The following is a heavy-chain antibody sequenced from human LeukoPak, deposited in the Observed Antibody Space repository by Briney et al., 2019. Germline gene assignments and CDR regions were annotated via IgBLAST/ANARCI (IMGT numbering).Heavy chain of an antibody. CDR3: ARPSPPRIVGATYYYYYYMDV. V-gene: IGHV1-2*02. CDR2: INPNSGGT. D-gene: IGHD1-26*01. CDR1: GYTFTGYY. J-gene: IGHJ6*03. Sequence: ASVKVSCKASGYTFTGYYMHWVRQAPGQGLEWMGWINPNSGGTNYAQKFQGRVTMTRDTSISTAYMELSRLRSDGTAVYYCARPSPPRIVGATYYYYYYMDVWGKGTTVTVSS.